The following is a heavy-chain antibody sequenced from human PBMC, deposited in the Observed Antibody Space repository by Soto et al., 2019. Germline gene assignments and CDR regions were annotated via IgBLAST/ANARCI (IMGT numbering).Heavy chain of an antibody. CDR3: AYSSGWYRDEV. Sequence: QVQLQETGPGLVKPSGTLSLTCAASGDSISYSRWWTWVRQPPGKGLEWIGDIFHSGDTNYNPSLKSRVFISVDKSQNQFSLKVSAVTAADTAADYCAYSSGWYRDEVWCQGRLVTVSS. CDR1: GDSISYSRW. J-gene: IGHJ3*01. V-gene: IGHV4-4*02. CDR2: IFHSGDT. D-gene: IGHD6-19*01.